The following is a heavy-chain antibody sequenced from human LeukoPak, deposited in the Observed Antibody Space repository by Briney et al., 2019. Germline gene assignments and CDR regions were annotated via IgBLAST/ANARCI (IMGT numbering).Heavy chain of an antibody. CDR1: GGTFSNYA. CDR3: ARVSWRVWGSYRYNWFDP. J-gene: IGHJ5*02. D-gene: IGHD3-16*02. V-gene: IGHV1-69*04. Sequence: ASVKVSCKASGGTFSNYAISWVRQAPGQGLEWMGRIIPILGLANYAQKFQGRVTITADHSTTTADMELSSLRSEDTAVYYCARVSWRVWGSYRYNWFDPWGQGTLVTVSS. CDR2: IIPILGLA.